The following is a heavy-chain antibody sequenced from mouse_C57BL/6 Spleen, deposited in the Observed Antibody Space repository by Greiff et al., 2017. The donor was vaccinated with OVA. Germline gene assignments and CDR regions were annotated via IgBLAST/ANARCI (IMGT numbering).Heavy chain of an antibody. J-gene: IGHJ2*01. CDR3: TTRDD. CDR1: GFNIKDDY. CDR2: IDPENGDT. Sequence: EVKLMESGAELVRPGASVKLSCTASGFNIKDDYMHWVKQRPEQGLEWIGWIDPENGDTEYASKFHGKATITADTSSNTAYLQISSRTSEDTAVYYCTTRDDWGQGTTLTVSS. V-gene: IGHV14-4*01.